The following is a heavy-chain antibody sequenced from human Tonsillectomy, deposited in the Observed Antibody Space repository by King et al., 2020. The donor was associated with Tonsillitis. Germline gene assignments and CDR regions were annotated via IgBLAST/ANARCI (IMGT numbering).Heavy chain of an antibody. CDR2: ISYDGNNK. CDR1: GFTFSSYG. D-gene: IGHD6-19*01. CDR3: AKEHSSGWFYFDS. J-gene: IGHJ4*02. Sequence: VQLVESGGGVVQPGRSLRLSCAASGFTFSSYGMHWVRQAPGKGLEWVAVISYDGNNKYNAGSVKGRFTISRDNSKNTLYLQMNSLRGEDTAVYYCAKEHSSGWFYFDSRGQGTLVTVSS. V-gene: IGHV3-30*18.